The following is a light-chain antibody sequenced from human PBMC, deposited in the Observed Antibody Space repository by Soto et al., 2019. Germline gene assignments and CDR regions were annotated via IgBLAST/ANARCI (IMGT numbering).Light chain of an antibody. CDR2: DAS. Sequence: DIQMTQSPSTLSASVGDRVTITCRASQSINRLLAWYQQKPGQAPKLLIYDASNLESGVPSRFSGSGSGTEFALTISGLQPDDFGSYYCQQHNRYSLTFGGGTKVEIK. J-gene: IGKJ4*01. CDR1: QSINRL. CDR3: QQHNRYSLT. V-gene: IGKV1-5*01.